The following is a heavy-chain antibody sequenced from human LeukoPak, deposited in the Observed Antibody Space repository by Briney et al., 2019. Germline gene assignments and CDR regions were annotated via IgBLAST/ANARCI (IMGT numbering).Heavy chain of an antibody. CDR3: ARSSYYYGSGSHARFGY. D-gene: IGHD3-10*01. V-gene: IGHV1-8*01. CDR2: MNPNSGNT. CDR1: GYTFSNYE. J-gene: IGHJ4*02. Sequence: GASVKVSCKASGYTFSNYEINWVRQSTGQGLEWMGWMNPNSGNTGYAQKFQGRVTMTRDTSITTAYMELSSLRSEDTAVYYCARSSYYYGSGSHARFGYWGQGTLVTVSS.